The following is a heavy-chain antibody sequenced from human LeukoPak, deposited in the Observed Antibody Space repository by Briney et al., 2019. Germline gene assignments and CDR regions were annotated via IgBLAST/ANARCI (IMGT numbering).Heavy chain of an antibody. CDR3: VRDKMMDDRGVGFDP. V-gene: IGHV3-7*01. CDR1: GFTSSDYW. CDR2: IKQDGSEK. Sequence: GGSLRLSCAASGFTSSDYWMHWVRQAPGKGLEWVANIKQDGSEKNYVASVKGRFTISRDNTKNTLYLQMNSLGAEDTAVYYCVRDKMMDDRGVGFDPWGQGTLVTVSS. D-gene: IGHD1-1*01. J-gene: IGHJ5*02.